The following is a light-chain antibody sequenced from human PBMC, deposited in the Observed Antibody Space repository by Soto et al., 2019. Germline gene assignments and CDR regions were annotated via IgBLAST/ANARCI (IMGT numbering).Light chain of an antibody. CDR3: AAWDDSLSGCV. J-gene: IGLJ1*01. CDR1: SSNIGAGFD. V-gene: IGLV1-47*02. Sequence: QSVLTQPPSVSGAPGQRVTISCTGSSSNIGAGFDVHWYHQIAGTAPKLLMYSNNQRPSGVPDRFSGSKSGTSASLAISGLRSEDEADYYCAAWDDSLSGCVFGTGTKLTVL. CDR2: SNN.